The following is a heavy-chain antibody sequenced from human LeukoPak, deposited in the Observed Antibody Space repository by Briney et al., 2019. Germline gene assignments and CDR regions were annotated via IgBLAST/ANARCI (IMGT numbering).Heavy chain of an antibody. Sequence: GESLKISCKGSGYSFTSYWIGWVRQMPGKGLEWMGIIYPGDSDTRYSPSFQGQVTFSADKSISTAYLQWGSLKASGTAMYYCVRRTPANDYWGQGTLVTVSS. CDR2: IYPGDSDT. J-gene: IGHJ4*02. CDR3: VRRTPANDY. CDR1: GYSFTSYW. V-gene: IGHV5-51*01.